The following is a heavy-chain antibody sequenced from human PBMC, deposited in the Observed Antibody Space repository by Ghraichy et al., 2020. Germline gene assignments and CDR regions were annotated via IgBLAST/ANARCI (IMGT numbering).Heavy chain of an antibody. Sequence: GGSLRLSCAASDFTVSSNYMSWVRQAPGKGLEWVSVIYSGGSTYYADSVKGRFTISRDNSKNTLYLQMNSLRAEDTAVYYCARAPKRVFGDGYYGMDVWGQGTTVTVSS. CDR3: ARAPKRVFGDGYYGMDV. CDR1: DFTVSSNY. J-gene: IGHJ6*02. V-gene: IGHV3-53*01. CDR2: IYSGGST. D-gene: IGHD3-10*01.